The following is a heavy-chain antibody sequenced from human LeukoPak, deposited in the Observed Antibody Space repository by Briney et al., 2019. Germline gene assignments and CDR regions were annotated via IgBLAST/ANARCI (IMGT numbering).Heavy chain of an antibody. CDR2: IKQDGSEK. CDR3: ARPRLEYCSGGSCFDAFDI. J-gene: IGHJ3*02. Sequence: GGSLRLSCAASGFTFSRYWMSWVRQAPGKGLEWVANIKQDGSEKYYVDSVKGRFTISRDNSKNTLFLQMNSLTAEDTAIYSCARPRLEYCSGGSCFDAFDIWGQGTLVTVSS. D-gene: IGHD2-15*01. CDR1: GFTFSRYW. V-gene: IGHV3-7*03.